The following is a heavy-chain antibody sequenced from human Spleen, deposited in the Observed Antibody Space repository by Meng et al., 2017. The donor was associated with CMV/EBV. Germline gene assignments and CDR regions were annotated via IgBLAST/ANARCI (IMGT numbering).Heavy chain of an antibody. Sequence: YYWTKIRQTPVKELEWIGEDKHRGITNYNPSLKYRVTISVGTAKNQFSLELRSVTAANTAEYYCAGVTRRGTTVNSIGNDQKNWFDPWGQGSLVTVSS. D-gene: IGHD1-14*01. J-gene: IGHJ5*02. V-gene: IGHV4-34*01. CDR3: AGVTRRGTTVNSIGNDQKNWFDP. CDR2: DKHRGIT. CDR1: YY.